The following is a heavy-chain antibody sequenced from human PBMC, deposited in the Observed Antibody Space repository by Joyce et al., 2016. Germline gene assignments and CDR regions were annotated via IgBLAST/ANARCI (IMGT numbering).Heavy chain of an antibody. CDR3: AGGILTGYFDY. J-gene: IGHJ4*02. V-gene: IGHV3-30*03. CDR1: GFTFSNYG. CDR2: ISYDGSNK. D-gene: IGHD3-9*01. Sequence: QGQLVESGGGVVQPGRSLRLSCAAFGFTFSNYGMHWVRQAPGKGREWLAVISYDGSNKHYGDSVKGRFTISRDNSKNTLYLQMNSLRAEDTAVYYCAGGILTGYFDYWGQGTLVTVSS.